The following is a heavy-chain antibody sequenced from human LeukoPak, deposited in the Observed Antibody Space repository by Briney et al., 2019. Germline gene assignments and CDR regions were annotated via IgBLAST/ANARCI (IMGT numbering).Heavy chain of an antibody. J-gene: IGHJ6*03. CDR3: ARVSYSSGWYGSYYYYMDV. Sequence: SETLSLTCTVSGGSISSSSYYWGWIRQPPGKGLEWIGTIYYSGSTYYNPSLKSRVTISVDTSKNQFSLKLSSVTAADTAVYYCARVSYSSGWYGSYYYYMDVWGKGTTVTVSS. V-gene: IGHV4-39*07. CDR1: GGSISSSSYY. CDR2: IYYSGST. D-gene: IGHD6-19*01.